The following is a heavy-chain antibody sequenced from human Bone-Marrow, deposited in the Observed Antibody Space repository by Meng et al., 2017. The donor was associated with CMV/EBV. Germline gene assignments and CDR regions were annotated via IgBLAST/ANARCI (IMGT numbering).Heavy chain of an antibody. Sequence: GESLKISCEASGFTFSSYSMNWVRQAPGKGLEWVSSISSSGSIIYYADSVKGRFTISRDNAKNSLYLQMNSLRAEDTAVYYCARPWYSSGWIDYWGQGTLVTVSS. CDR1: GFTFSSYS. V-gene: IGHV3-21*01. J-gene: IGHJ4*02. CDR2: ISSSGSII. CDR3: ARPWYSSGWIDY. D-gene: IGHD6-19*01.